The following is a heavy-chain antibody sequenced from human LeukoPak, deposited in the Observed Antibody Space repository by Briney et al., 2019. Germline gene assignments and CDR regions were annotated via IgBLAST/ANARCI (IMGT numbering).Heavy chain of an antibody. Sequence: GGSLRLSCAASGFTFDDYGMSWVRQAPGKGLEWVSGINWNGGSTGYADSVKGRFTISRDNAKNSLYLQMNSLKAEDTALYYCARGGVSSSWYSDAFDIWGQGTMVTVSS. CDR3: ARGGVSSSWYSDAFDI. J-gene: IGHJ3*02. CDR1: GFTFDDYG. CDR2: INWNGGST. D-gene: IGHD6-13*01. V-gene: IGHV3-20*04.